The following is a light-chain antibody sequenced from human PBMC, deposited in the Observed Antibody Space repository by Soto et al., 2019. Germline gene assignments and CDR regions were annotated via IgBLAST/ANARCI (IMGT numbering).Light chain of an antibody. CDR3: SSYTTINTVVV. CDR2: DVT. Sequence: QSVLTQPASVSGSPGQSITISCTGTTSDIVAYNYVSWYQHHPGKAPKLLIYDVTDRPSGVSDRFSGSKSGNTASLTISGLLAEDEADYFCSSYTTINTVVVFGGGTKLTVL. J-gene: IGLJ2*01. CDR1: TSDIVAYNY. V-gene: IGLV2-14*03.